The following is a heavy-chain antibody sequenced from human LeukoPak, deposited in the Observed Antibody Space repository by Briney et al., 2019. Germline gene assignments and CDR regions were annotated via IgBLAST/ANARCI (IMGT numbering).Heavy chain of an antibody. J-gene: IGHJ4*02. CDR1: GGSISRGGDY. V-gene: IGHV4-31*03. CDR2: IYHSGST. Sequence: SQTLSLTCTVSGGSISRGGDYWSWIRQPPGKGLECIGYIYHSGSTYYNPSLKSRVTISVDTSKNQFCLKLTSLTAADTAVYYCARLRDTSGYYVDYWGQGTLVTVSS. CDR3: ARLRDTSGYYVDY. D-gene: IGHD3-22*01.